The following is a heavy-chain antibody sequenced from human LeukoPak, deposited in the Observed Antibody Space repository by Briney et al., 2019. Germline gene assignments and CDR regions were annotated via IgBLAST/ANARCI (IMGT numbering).Heavy chain of an antibody. CDR3: AKGHSELLPIDY. D-gene: IGHD2-21*01. Sequence: PGGSLRLSCATSEFSFENYAMHWVRQAPGKGLEWVSGISWHSATIGYADSVKGRFTISRDNAKNSLYLQMNSLRAEDTALYYCAKGHSELLPIDYWGQGTLVTVSS. J-gene: IGHJ4*02. V-gene: IGHV3-9*01. CDR1: EFSFENYA. CDR2: ISWHSATI.